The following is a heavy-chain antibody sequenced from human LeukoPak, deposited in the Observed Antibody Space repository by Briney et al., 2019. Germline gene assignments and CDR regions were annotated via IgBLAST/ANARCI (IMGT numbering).Heavy chain of an antibody. V-gene: IGHV5-51*01. CDR3: ARHRPTTVTKGPPDY. D-gene: IGHD4-17*01. J-gene: IGHJ4*02. Sequence: GESLQISCKGSGYSFTSYWIGWVRPMPGKGLEWMGIIYPGDSDTRYSPSFQGQVTISADKSISTAYLQWSSLKASDTAMYYCARHRPTTVTKGPPDYWGQGTLVTVSS. CDR2: IYPGDSDT. CDR1: GYSFTSYW.